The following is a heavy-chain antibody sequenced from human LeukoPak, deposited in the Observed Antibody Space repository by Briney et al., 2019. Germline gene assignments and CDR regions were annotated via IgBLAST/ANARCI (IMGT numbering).Heavy chain of an antibody. D-gene: IGHD3-10*01. J-gene: IGHJ4*02. CDR2: IYYSGST. Sequence: SETLSLTCTVSGGSVSSGSYYWSWIRQPPGKVLEWIGYIYYSGSTNYNPSLKSRVTISVDTSKNQFSLKLSSVTAADTAVYYCARDNYYGSGSYPYWGQGTLVTVSS. CDR3: ARDNYYGSGSYPY. CDR1: GGSVSSGSYY. V-gene: IGHV4-61*01.